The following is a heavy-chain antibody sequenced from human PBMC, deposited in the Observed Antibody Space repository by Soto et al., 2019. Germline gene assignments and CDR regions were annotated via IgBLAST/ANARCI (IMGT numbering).Heavy chain of an antibody. CDR1: GGSFSSYY. Sequence: QVQLQESGPGLVKPSETLSLTCTVSGGSFSSYYWSWIRQPPGQGLEWIGYAYYNGSPTYNPALRGRDPFSVAMPKNPFSLKLSPVTAADAAVYYCASHGSCWTFDYWGQGTLVTVSS. CDR3: ASHGSCWTFDY. D-gene: IGHD2-15*01. V-gene: IGHV4-59*08. CDR2: AYYNGSP. J-gene: IGHJ4*02.